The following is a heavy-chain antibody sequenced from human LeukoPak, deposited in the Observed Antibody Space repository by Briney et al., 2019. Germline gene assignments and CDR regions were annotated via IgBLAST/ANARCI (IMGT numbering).Heavy chain of an antibody. J-gene: IGHJ3*02. CDR1: RFTFSRYG. CDR2: IRYDGSNK. CDR3: AKVASRVIVVVMKSDDAFDI. V-gene: IGHV3-30*02. Sequence: GGSLRLSCAASRFTFSRYGMHWVRQAPGKGLEWVAFIRYDGSNKHYADSVKGRFTISRDNSKNTLYLQMNSLRVEDTAVYYCAKVASRVIVVVMKSDDAFDIWGQGTMVTVSS. D-gene: IGHD3-22*01.